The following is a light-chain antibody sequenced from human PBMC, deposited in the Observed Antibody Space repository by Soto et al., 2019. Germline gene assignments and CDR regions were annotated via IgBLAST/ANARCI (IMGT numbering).Light chain of an antibody. Sequence: QLVLTQSPSASASLGASVKLTCTLSSGHSSYAIAWHQQQPEKGPRYLLKLNSDGSHSKGDAIPDRFSGSSSGAERYLTIPSLQSEDEADYYCQTWGTGSLVFGGGTQLTVL. CDR1: SGHSSYA. J-gene: IGLJ2*01. CDR2: LNSDGSH. V-gene: IGLV4-69*01. CDR3: QTWGTGSLV.